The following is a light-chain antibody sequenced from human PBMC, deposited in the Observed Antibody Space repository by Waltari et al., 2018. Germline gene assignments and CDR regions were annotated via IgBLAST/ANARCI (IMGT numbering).Light chain of an antibody. CDR1: YISTKE. V-gene: IGLV3-21*02. CDR3: QVWDIVSDWV. Sequence: SYVVTQAPSVSVAPRQTATITCGGNYISTKEVHWYQQRQGQAPVLVVYDGVDRPSGIPERFSGSRSGHTATLTIFRVEAGDEADYYCQVWDIVSDWVFGGGTKLTVL. J-gene: IGLJ3*02. CDR2: DGV.